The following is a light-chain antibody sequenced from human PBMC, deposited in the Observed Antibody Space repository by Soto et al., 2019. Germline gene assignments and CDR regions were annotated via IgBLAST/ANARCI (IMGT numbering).Light chain of an antibody. V-gene: IGLV2-14*01. CDR3: QSYDSSLRHWV. J-gene: IGLJ3*02. CDR2: EVS. Sequence: QSVLTQPASVSGSPGQSITISCTGSSDNIGRYKYVSWYQQHPGKAPKFIIYEVSNRPSGVPDRFYGSKSGTSASLAITGLLPEDEADYYCQSYDSSLRHWVFGGGTKLTVL. CDR1: SDNIGRYKY.